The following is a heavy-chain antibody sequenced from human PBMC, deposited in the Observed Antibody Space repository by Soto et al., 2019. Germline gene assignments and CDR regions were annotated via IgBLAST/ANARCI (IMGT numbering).Heavy chain of an antibody. CDR3: TGDYGGNSE. CDR1: GGSISSGGYS. CDR2: IYHSGST. V-gene: IGHV4-30-2*01. D-gene: IGHD4-17*01. J-gene: IGHJ4*02. Sequence: SETLSLTCAVSGGSISSGGYSWSWIRQPPGKGLEWIGYIYHSGSTYYNPSLKSRVTISVDRSKNQFSLKLSSVTAADTAVYYCTGDYGGNSEWGQGTLVTVS.